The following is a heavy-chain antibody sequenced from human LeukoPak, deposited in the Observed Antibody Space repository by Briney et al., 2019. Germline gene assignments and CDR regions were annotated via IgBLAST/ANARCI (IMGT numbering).Heavy chain of an antibody. CDR2: ISYDGSNK. Sequence: GGSLRLSCAASGFTFSNYGMHWVRQAPGKGLEWVAVISYDGSNKYYADSVKGRFTISRDNSKNTLYLQMNSLRAEDTAVYYCAKDSPYYDSSGYYYYFDYWGQGTLVTVSS. D-gene: IGHD3-22*01. J-gene: IGHJ4*02. CDR3: AKDSPYYDSSGYYYYFDY. V-gene: IGHV3-30*18. CDR1: GFTFSNYG.